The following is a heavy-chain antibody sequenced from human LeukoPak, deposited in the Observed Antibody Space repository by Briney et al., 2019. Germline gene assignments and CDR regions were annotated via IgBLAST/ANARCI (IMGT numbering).Heavy chain of an antibody. D-gene: IGHD3-22*01. Sequence: SETLSLTCTVSGGSINSHYWGWIRQPPGKGLEWIGYIYYSGSSKYNPSLKSRVTISVDTSKNQFSLKLSSVTAADTAVYYCARLYDSSGYTNWLDPWGQGTLVTVSS. CDR3: ARLYDSSGYTNWLDP. CDR1: GGSINSHY. CDR2: IYYSGSS. J-gene: IGHJ5*02. V-gene: IGHV4-59*11.